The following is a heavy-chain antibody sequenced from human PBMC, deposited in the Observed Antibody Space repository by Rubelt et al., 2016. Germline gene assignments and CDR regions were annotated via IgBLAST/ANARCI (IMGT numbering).Heavy chain of an antibody. CDR1: GGTFSSYA. D-gene: IGHD4-17*01. CDR2: IIPILGIA. V-gene: IGHV1-69*04. CDR3: ASLGTSGKDYGDSLAYDAFDI. Sequence: GESGAEVKKPGSSVEVSSKASGGTFSSYAISWVRQAPGQGLEWMGRIIPILGIANYAQKFQGRVTMTRDTSISTAYMELSRLRSDDTAVYYCASLGTSGKDYGDSLAYDAFDIWGQGTMVTVSS. J-gene: IGHJ3*02.